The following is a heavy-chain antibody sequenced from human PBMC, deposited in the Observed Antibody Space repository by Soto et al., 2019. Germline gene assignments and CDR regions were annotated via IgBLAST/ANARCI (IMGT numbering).Heavy chain of an antibody. J-gene: IGHJ6*02. CDR1: GFSVSSSY. D-gene: IGHD3-22*01. V-gene: IGHV3-53*01. CDR3: ARDQCHYDSSRSLFLNYGMDV. CDR2: LYSGGTT. Sequence: GRSLRLSCAASGFSVSSSYMTWVRQAPGKGLEWVSFLYSGGTTYYADSVRGRFTISRDNSKNTLYLQMNSLRVEDTAVYYCARDQCHYDSSRSLFLNYGMDVWGQGTTVTVSS.